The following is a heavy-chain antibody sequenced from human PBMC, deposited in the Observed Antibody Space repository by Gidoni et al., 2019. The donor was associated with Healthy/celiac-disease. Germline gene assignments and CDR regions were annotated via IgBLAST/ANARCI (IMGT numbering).Heavy chain of an antibody. CDR3: ARARSYDSSGYANYWFDP. Sequence: QVQLVQSGAEVKKPGSSVKVSCKASGGTFSRYAISWVRQAPGQGLEWMGGIIPIFGIANNAQKFQGRVTITADKATSTAYMELSSLRSEDTAVYYCARARSYDSSGYANYWFDPWGQGTLVTVSS. CDR1: GGTFSRYA. V-gene: IGHV1-69*17. D-gene: IGHD3-22*01. CDR2: IIPIFGIA. J-gene: IGHJ5*02.